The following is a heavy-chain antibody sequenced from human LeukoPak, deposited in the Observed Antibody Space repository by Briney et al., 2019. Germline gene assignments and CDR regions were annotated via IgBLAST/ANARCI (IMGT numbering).Heavy chain of an antibody. CDR3: ASTYSSGWYRGYYYYGMDV. J-gene: IGHJ6*04. D-gene: IGHD6-19*01. Sequence: ASVTVSCKPSGGTFSSYAISWVRQAPGQGLEWMGGIIPIFGTANYAQKFQGRVTITADESTSTAYMELSSLRSEDTAVYYCASTYSSGWYRGYYYYGMDVWGKGTTVTVSS. V-gene: IGHV1-69*13. CDR1: GGTFSSYA. CDR2: IIPIFGTA.